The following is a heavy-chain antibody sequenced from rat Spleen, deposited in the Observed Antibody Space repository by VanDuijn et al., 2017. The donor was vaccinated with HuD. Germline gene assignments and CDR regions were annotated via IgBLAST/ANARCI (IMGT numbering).Heavy chain of an antibody. CDR2: ISTRGDST. J-gene: IGHJ2*01. CDR1: GFTFSDYY. Sequence: EVHLVESGGGLVQPGRSLKLSCAASGFTFSDYYMAWVRQAPTKGLEWVATISTRGDSTYYRDSVKCRFTISRDNAKSTLYLQMDSPRSEDTATYYCATGPRILRLDWFAYWGQGVMVTVSS. V-gene: IGHV5-27*01. CDR3: ATGPRILRLDWFAY. D-gene: IGHD1-6*01.